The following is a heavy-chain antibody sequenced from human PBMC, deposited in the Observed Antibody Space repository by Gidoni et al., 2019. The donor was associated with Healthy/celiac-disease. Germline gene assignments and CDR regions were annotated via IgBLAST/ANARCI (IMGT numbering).Heavy chain of an antibody. CDR3: AKGLFYSNYEH. Sequence: QVQLVESGGGGVQPGRSLRLSCAASGFTFSSYGMHWVRQAPGKGLEWVAVISYDGSNKYYADSVKGRFTISRDNSKNTLYLQMNSLRAEDTAVYYCAKGLFYSNYEHWGQGTLVTVSS. CDR2: ISYDGSNK. CDR1: GFTFSSYG. D-gene: IGHD4-4*01. V-gene: IGHV3-30*18. J-gene: IGHJ1*01.